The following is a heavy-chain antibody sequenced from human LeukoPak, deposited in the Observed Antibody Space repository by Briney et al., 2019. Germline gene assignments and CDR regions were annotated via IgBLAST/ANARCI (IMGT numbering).Heavy chain of an antibody. D-gene: IGHD6-19*01. Sequence: PSETLSLTCAVYGGSLSGYYWSWIRQPLGKGLEWIGDINHSGSTNYNPSLKSRVTISVDTSKNQFSLKLSAVTAADTAVYYCARGALAVAVDYWGQGTLVTVSS. CDR2: INHSGST. CDR1: GGSLSGYY. V-gene: IGHV4-34*01. CDR3: ARGALAVAVDY. J-gene: IGHJ4*02.